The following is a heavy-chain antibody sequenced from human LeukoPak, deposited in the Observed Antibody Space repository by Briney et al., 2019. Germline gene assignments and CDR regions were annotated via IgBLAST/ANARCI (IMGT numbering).Heavy chain of an antibody. D-gene: IGHD2-2*01. V-gene: IGHV1-2*02. CDR1: GYTFTGYY. Sequence: GASVNVSCKASGYTFTGYYMHWVRQAPGQGLEWMGWINPNSGGTNYAQKFRGRVTMTRDTSISTAYMELSRLRSDDTAVYYCARGGSSTSSPVDYWGQGTLVTVSS. CDR2: INPNSGGT. CDR3: ARGGSSTSSPVDY. J-gene: IGHJ4*02.